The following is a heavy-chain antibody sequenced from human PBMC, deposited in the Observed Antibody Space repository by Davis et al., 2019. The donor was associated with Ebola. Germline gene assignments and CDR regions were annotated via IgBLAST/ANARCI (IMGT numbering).Heavy chain of an antibody. CDR3: ARRVYSRSGFDS. D-gene: IGHD2-8*01. CDR1: GGSISSYY. V-gene: IGHV4-59*08. CDR2: IYYSGST. J-gene: IGHJ4*02. Sequence: MPGGSLRLSCTVSGGSISSYYWSWIRQPPGKGLESIGYIYYSGSTNYNPSLKSRVTISVDTSKNQFSLKLSSVTAADTAVYYCARRVYSRSGFDSWGQGTLVTVSS.